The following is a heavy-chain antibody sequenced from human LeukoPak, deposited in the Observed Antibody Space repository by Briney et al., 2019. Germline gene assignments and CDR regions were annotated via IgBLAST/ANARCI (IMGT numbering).Heavy chain of an antibody. V-gene: IGHV4-61*01. J-gene: IGHJ4*02. Sequence: PSETLSLTCSVSGGSVGSGSNYWSWIRQPPGKGLEWIGYIYYSGSTNYNPSLKSRVTISVGTSKNQFSLKLTSVTAADAAVYYCARDSASYYYDSSGYYRPFDYWGQGTLVTVSS. D-gene: IGHD3-22*01. CDR3: ARDSASYYYDSSGYYRPFDY. CDR1: GGSVGSGSNY. CDR2: IYYSGST.